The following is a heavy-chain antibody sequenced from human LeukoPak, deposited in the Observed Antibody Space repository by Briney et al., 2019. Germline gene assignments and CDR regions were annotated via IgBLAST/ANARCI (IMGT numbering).Heavy chain of an antibody. J-gene: IGHJ5*02. CDR1: GYTFTSNG. CDR3: ARVPYDFWSGLYNWFDP. Sequence: ASVKVSCKASGYTFTSNGISWVRQAPGQGLEWMGWISAYNGNTNYAQKLQGRVTMTTDTSTSTAYMELRSLRSDDTAVYYCARVPYDFWSGLYNWFDPWGQGTLVTVSS. D-gene: IGHD3-3*01. CDR2: ISAYNGNT. V-gene: IGHV1-18*01.